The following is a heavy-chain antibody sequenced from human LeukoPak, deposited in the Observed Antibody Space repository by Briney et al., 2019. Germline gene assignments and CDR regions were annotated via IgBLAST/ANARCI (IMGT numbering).Heavy chain of an antibody. Sequence: ASVKVSCKASQYTFTDYAVHWMRQAPGQGLELLGWVSAANNPEYSQKFQGRVVITRDASATTSYLELNSLRSEDTAVYYCAMSVEMPPIPSFDYWGQGTLVIVSS. CDR3: AMSVEMPPIPSFDY. CDR1: QYTFTDYA. D-gene: IGHD5-24*01. J-gene: IGHJ4*02. CDR2: VSAANNP. V-gene: IGHV1-3*01.